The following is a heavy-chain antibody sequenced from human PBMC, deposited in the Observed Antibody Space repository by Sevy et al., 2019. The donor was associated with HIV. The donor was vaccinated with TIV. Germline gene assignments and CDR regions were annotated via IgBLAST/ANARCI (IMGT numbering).Heavy chain of an antibody. D-gene: IGHD2-2*01. V-gene: IGHV3-30*18. J-gene: IGHJ6*02. Sequence: GGSLRLSCAASGFTFSSYGMHWVRQAPGKGLEWVAVISYDGSNKYYADSVKGRFTISRDNSKNTLYLQMNSLRAEDMAVYYCAKDRGYCSSTSCPEYYYGMDVWGQGTTVTVSS. CDR2: ISYDGSNK. CDR1: GFTFSSYG. CDR3: AKDRGYCSSTSCPEYYYGMDV.